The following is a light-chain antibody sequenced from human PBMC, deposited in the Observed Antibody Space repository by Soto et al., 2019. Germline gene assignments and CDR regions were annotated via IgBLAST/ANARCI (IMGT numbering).Light chain of an antibody. V-gene: IGKV3-20*01. Sequence: ESMLTQSPGTLSLSPGERATLSCRASQSVSTRYLAWYQQKPGQAPRLLIYGASIRAAGIPDRSSGSGSGTYFTLTISRLEPEDFAVYYCHQFGSSPLAFTFGQGTKLEI. CDR2: GAS. CDR3: HQFGSSPLAFT. CDR1: QSVSTRY. J-gene: IGKJ2*01.